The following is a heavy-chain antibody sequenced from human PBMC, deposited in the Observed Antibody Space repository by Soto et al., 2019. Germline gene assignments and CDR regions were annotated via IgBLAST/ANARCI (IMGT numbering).Heavy chain of an antibody. CDR2: IKQDGSTK. Sequence: EVQLVESGGGLVQPGGSLRVSCAASGFTFSNYWMTWVRQAPGKGLVWVANIKQDGSTKSYVDSVKGRFTISRDNANNTLYLEMTSLGSEDTAVYYCARGGGATDYWGQGTLVTVSS. CDR3: ARGGGATDY. D-gene: IGHD1-26*01. CDR1: GFTFSNYW. J-gene: IGHJ4*02. V-gene: IGHV3-7*01.